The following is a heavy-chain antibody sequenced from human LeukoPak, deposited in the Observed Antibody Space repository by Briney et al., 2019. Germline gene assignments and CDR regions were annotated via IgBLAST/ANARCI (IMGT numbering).Heavy chain of an antibody. CDR2: ISSSGSTI. CDR3: ARVQPTTYYDFWSGYFGSGYYYYYMDV. V-gene: IGHV3-11*04. J-gene: IGHJ6*03. Sequence: GGSLRLSCAASGFTFSDYYMSWIRQAPGKGLEWVSYISSSGSTIYYADSVKGRFTISRDNAKNSLYLQMNSLRAEDTAVYYCARVQPTTYYDFWSGYFGSGYYYYYMDVWGKGTTVTVSS. D-gene: IGHD3-3*01. CDR1: GFTFSDYY.